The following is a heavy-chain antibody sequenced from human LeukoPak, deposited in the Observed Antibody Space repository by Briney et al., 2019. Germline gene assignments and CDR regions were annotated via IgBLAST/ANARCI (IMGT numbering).Heavy chain of an antibody. CDR1: GFTLNNYA. J-gene: IGHJ3*02. CDR2: IGNSGRYI. D-gene: IGHD5-12*01. Sequence: PGGSLRLSCAVSGFTLNNYAMNWVRQAPGKGLEWDSTIGNSGRYINYLASVQDRLTISRDNAKNSVYLNMGSLRAEDTAHYYCAGYSGYDGGAFDIWGQGTMVTVSS. V-gene: IGHV3-21*01. CDR3: AGYSGYDGGAFDI.